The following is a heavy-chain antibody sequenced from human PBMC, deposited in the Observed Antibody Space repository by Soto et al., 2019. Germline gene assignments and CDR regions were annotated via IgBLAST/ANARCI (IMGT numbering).Heavy chain of an antibody. Sequence: SVKVYCKASGFTFTSSAVQWVRQDRGQRLEWIGWIVVGSGNTNYAQKFQERVTITRDMSTSTAYMELSSLRSEDTAVYYCAAEGAVAGKEDFDYWGQGTLVTVSS. D-gene: IGHD6-19*01. J-gene: IGHJ4*02. CDR3: AAEGAVAGKEDFDY. CDR2: IVVGSGNT. CDR1: GFTFTSSA. V-gene: IGHV1-58*01.